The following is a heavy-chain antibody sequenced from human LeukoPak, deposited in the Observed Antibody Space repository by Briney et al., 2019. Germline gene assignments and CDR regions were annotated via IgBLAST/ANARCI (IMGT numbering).Heavy chain of an antibody. J-gene: IGHJ4*02. CDR1: GNTFTDYY. CDR3: ARELPRWYFDC. CDR2: INPNSGGT. V-gene: IGHV1-2*02. D-gene: IGHD2-15*01. Sequence: ASVKVSCKASGNTFTDYYMHWVRQAPGQGLEWMGWINPNSGGTNYAQKFQGRVTMTRDTSISTAYMELSRLRSDDTAVYYCARELPRWYFDCWGQGTLVTVSS.